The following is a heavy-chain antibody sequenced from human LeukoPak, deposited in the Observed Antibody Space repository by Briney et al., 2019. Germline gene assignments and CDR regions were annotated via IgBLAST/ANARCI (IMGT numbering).Heavy chain of an antibody. CDR3: ARIISVFGGVIV. D-gene: IGHD3-16*02. Sequence: TSETLSLXCTVSGGSISSSSYYLGWIRQPPGKGLEWIGSLYHSGTTYYNPSLKSRVTISVDTSKNQFSLKLSSVTAADTAVCYCARIISVFGGVIVWGQGTLVTVSS. V-gene: IGHV4-39*01. CDR2: LYHSGTT. J-gene: IGHJ4*02. CDR1: GGSISSSSYY.